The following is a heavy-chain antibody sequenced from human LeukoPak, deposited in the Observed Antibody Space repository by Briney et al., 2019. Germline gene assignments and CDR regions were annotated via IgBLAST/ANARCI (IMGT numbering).Heavy chain of an antibody. CDR2: IYPGDSDT. Sequence: GESLKISCKGSGYSFTSYWIGWVRQMPGKGLEWMVIIYPGDSDTRYSPSFQGQVTISADKSISTAYLQWRSLKASDTAMYYCARQRAAAGKHYYYGMDVWGQGTTVTVSS. J-gene: IGHJ6*02. CDR3: ARQRAAAGKHYYYGMDV. D-gene: IGHD6-13*01. CDR1: GYSFTSYW. V-gene: IGHV5-51*01.